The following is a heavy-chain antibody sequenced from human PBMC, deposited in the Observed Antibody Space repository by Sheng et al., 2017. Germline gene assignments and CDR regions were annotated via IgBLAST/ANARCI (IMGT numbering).Heavy chain of an antibody. CDR2: ISGSGGST. CDR1: GFTFSSYA. D-gene: IGHD3-22*01. V-gene: IGHV3-23*01. Sequence: EVQLLESGGGLVQPGGSLRLSCAASGFTFSSYAMSWVRQAPGKGLEWVSAISGSGGSTYYADSVKGRFTISRDNSKNTLYLQMNSLRAEDTAVYYCAPSVGYYDSSGYYLDWGQGTLVTVSS. CDR3: APSVGYYDSSGYYLD. J-gene: IGHJ4*02.